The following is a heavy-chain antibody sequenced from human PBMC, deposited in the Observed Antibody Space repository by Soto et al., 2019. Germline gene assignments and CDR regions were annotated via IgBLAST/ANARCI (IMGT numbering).Heavy chain of an antibody. D-gene: IGHD3-10*01. CDR1: GYTFTSYG. Sequence: QVQLVQSGAEVKKPGASVKVSCKASGYTFTSYGISWVRQAPGQGLEWMGWISAYNGNTNYAQKLQGRVTMTTDTSTSRAYMALRSLRSDDTAVYYCARGVTMVRGLTLFYFDYWGQGTLVTVSS. V-gene: IGHV1-18*01. CDR3: ARGVTMVRGLTLFYFDY. CDR2: ISAYNGNT. J-gene: IGHJ4*02.